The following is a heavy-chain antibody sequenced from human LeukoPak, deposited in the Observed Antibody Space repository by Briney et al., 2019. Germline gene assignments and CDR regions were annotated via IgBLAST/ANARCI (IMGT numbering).Heavy chain of an antibody. J-gene: IGHJ5*02. CDR3: ARVPCSGGSCYSEFWFDP. V-gene: IGHV4-59*01. Sequence: SETLSLTCTVSGGSISSYYWSWIRQPPGKGLEWIGYIYYSGSTNYNPSLKSRVTISVDTSKNQFSLKLSSVTAADTAVYYCARVPCSGGSCYSEFWFDPWGQGTLVTVSS. CDR1: GGSISSYY. D-gene: IGHD2-15*01. CDR2: IYYSGST.